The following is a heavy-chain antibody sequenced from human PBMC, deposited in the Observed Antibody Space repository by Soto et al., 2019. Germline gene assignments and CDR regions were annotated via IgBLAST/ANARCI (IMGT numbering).Heavy chain of an antibody. CDR3: ARLKQLVFMDV. D-gene: IGHD6-13*01. J-gene: IGHJ6*02. CDR1: GYTFPNYG. Sequence: QVQLVQSGAEVRKPGASVKVSCKASGYTFPNYGIIWVRQAPGQGLEWMAWISANNGNTKYAQKFQDRVTMTTDTSTTTAHMELRSLRSDDTAVYYCARLKQLVFMDVWGQGTTVTVSS. V-gene: IGHV1-18*01. CDR2: ISANNGNT.